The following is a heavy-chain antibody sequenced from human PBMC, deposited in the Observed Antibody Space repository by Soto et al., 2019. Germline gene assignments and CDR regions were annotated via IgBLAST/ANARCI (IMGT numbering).Heavy chain of an antibody. CDR3: SRRAPEGFDP. CDR2: INYSGST. CDR1: GGSFGSSAYY. J-gene: IGHJ5*02. V-gene: IGHV4-39*01. Sequence: SETLSLTCGVSGGSFGSSAYYWGWIRQAPGKGLEWIGSINYSGSTYYNPSLKSRVTISVDTSRNQFSLKLSSVTAADTALYYCSRRAPEGFDPWGQGTLVTVSS.